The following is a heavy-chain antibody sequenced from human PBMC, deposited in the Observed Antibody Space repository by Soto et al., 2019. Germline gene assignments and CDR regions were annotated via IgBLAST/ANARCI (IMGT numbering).Heavy chain of an antibody. J-gene: IGHJ4*02. CDR2: INTSNDNK. Sequence: ASVKLSCTDSGYTFTGNALHWVRQAPGEGLEWMGWINTSNDNKLYAQKLQGRLTLTTDTSTSTAYMDLTTLRSDDTAVYFCARDPGAASFDFWAQGTLVTVS. V-gene: IGHV1-18*01. D-gene: IGHD2-15*01. CDR1: GYTFTGNA. CDR3: ARDPGAASFDF.